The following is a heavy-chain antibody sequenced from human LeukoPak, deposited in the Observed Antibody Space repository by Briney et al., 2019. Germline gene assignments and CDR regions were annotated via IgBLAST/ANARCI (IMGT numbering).Heavy chain of an antibody. CDR2: IYPRDGST. J-gene: IGHJ4*02. Sequence: ASVQVSCKASGYTFTSNYIHWVRQAPGQGLEWMGMIYPRDGSTSYAQKFQGRVTVTRDTSTSTVHMELSGLRSEDTAVYYCARDQEGFDYWGQGTLVTVSS. V-gene: IGHV1-46*01. CDR1: GYTFTSNY. CDR3: ARDQEGFDY.